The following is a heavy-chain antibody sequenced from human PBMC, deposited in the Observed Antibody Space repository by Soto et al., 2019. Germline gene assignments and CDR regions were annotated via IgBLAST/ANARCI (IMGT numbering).Heavy chain of an antibody. D-gene: IGHD3-10*01. Sequence: QVPLVESGGGVVKPGRSLRLSCAASGFTFSSYGMHWVRQAPGKGLEWVAVISYDGSNKYYADSVKGRFTISRDNSKNTLYLQMNSLRAEDTAVYYCAKSEGITMVREVDYWGQGTLVTVSS. V-gene: IGHV3-30*18. CDR3: AKSEGITMVREVDY. J-gene: IGHJ4*02. CDR2: ISYDGSNK. CDR1: GFTFSSYG.